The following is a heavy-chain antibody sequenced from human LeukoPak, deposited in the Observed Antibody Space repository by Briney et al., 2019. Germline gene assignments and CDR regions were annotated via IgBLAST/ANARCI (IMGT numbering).Heavy chain of an antibody. CDR1: GFTFSSYA. Sequence: GGSLRLSCAASGFTFSSYAMSWVRQAPGKGLEWVSGISGSDGSTNYADSVKGRFTISRDNSKNTLYLQMNSLRAEDTAVYYCAKDKGSEQWLGSYYYGMDVWGQGTTVTVSS. J-gene: IGHJ6*02. CDR2: ISGSDGST. D-gene: IGHD6-19*01. V-gene: IGHV3-23*01. CDR3: AKDKGSEQWLGSYYYGMDV.